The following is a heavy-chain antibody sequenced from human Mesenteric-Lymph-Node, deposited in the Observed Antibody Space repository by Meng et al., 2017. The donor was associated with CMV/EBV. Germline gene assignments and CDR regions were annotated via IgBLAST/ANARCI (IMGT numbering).Heavy chain of an antibody. CDR1: GYSFTAYF. J-gene: IGHJ4*02. D-gene: IGHD3-10*01. V-gene: IGHV1-2*06. Sequence: SGYSFTAYFIHWVRQAPGQGLEWLGRLNPYSGATSYAQQFQGRVSMATDTSISTAYMELSGLTSDDTAMYYCASGSYGSGSFTFDYWGQGTLVTVSS. CDR3: ASGSYGSGSFTFDY. CDR2: LNPYSGAT.